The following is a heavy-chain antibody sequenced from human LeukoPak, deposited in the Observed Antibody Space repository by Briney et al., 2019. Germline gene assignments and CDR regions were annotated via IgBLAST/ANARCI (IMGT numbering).Heavy chain of an antibody. J-gene: IGHJ5*02. Sequence: GASVKVSCKASGYTFTSYAMNWVRQVPGQGLEWMGWINTNTGNPTYAQGFTGRFVFSLDTSVSTAYLQISSLKAEDTAVYYCARLAYCGGDCYFNWFDPWGQGTLVTVSS. CDR3: ARLAYCGGDCYFNWFDP. D-gene: IGHD2-21*02. V-gene: IGHV7-4-1*02. CDR2: INTNTGNP. CDR1: GYTFTSYA.